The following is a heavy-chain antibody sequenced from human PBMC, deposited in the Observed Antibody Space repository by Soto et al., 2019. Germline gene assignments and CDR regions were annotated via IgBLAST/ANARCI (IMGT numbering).Heavy chain of an antibody. V-gene: IGHV4-4*07. J-gene: IGHJ6*02. Sequence: ETLSLTCTVSGGSISSYYWSWIRQPAGKGLEWIGRIYTSGSTNYNPSLKSRVTMSVDTSKNQFSLKLSSVTAADTAVYYCARVSTDTAMVKGYYYYGMDVWGQGTTVTVSS. CDR1: GGSISSYY. D-gene: IGHD5-18*01. CDR2: IYTSGST. CDR3: ARVSTDTAMVKGYYYYGMDV.